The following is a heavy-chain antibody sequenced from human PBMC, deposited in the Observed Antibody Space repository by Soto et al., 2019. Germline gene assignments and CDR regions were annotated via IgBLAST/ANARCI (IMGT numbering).Heavy chain of an antibody. V-gene: IGHV4-59*01. D-gene: IGHD6-19*01. CDR1: AGSISSYY. J-gene: IGHJ6*02. CDR3: ARDRFEVAVAGTPHYYYYYGMDV. Sequence: SETLSLTCTVSAGSISSYYWSWIRQPPGKGLEWIGYIYYSGSTNYNPSLKSRVTISVDTSKNQFSLKLSSVTAADTAVYYCARDRFEVAVAGTPHYYYYYGMDVWGQGTTVTVSS. CDR2: IYYSGST.